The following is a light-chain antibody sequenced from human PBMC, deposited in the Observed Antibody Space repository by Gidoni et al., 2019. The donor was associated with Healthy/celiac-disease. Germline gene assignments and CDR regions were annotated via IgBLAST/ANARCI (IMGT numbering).Light chain of an antibody. J-gene: IGKJ2*01. V-gene: IGKV1-9*01. CDR2: AAS. Sequence: DIQFTQSPSFLSASVGDRVTITCRASQCIICYLSWYEKNPVKAPKRLIYAASTLQSRVPSRFSGSGSWKEFNLIISSLQPEDLATYYCKQLNSYPPYTFXQXTKLEIK. CDR3: KQLNSYPPYT. CDR1: QCIICY.